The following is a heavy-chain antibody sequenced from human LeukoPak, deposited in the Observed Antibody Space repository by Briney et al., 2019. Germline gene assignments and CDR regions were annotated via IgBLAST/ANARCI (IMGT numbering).Heavy chain of an antibody. CDR3: ARDRGSRTLFFDY. D-gene: IGHD1-7*01. J-gene: IGHJ4*02. CDR1: GFTVSSNY. V-gene: IGHV3-53*04. Sequence: GSLRLSCAASGFTVSSNYMSWVRQAPGKGLEWVSVIYSGGSTYYADSVKGRFTISRHNSKNTLYLQMNSLRAEDTAVYYCARDRGSRTLFFDYWGQGTLVTVSS. CDR2: IYSGGST.